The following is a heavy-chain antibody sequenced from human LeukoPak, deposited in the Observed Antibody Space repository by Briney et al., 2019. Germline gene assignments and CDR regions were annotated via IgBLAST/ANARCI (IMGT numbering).Heavy chain of an antibody. V-gene: IGHV3-21*01. CDR1: GFTFSSYS. D-gene: IGHD3-10*02. CDR3: AELGITMIGGV. CDR2: ISSSSARYI. Sequence: GGSLRLSCVASGFTFSSYSMNWVRQAPGQGLEWVSSISSSSARYIFQAESVKGRFTISRDNAKNSLYLQMNSLRAEDTAVYYCAELGITMIGGVWGKGTTVTISS. J-gene: IGHJ6*04.